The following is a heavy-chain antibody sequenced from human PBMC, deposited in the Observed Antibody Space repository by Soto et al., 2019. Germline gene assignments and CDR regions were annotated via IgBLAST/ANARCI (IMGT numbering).Heavy chain of an antibody. Sequence: GASVKVSCKASGYTFTSYDINWVRQATGQGLEWMGWMDPNSGNTGYAQKLQGRVTMTRNTSISTAYMELSSLRSEDTVVYYCARGRASSGYDSADYWGQGTLVTVSS. J-gene: IGHJ4*02. CDR3: ARGRASSGYDSADY. D-gene: IGHD5-12*01. CDR1: GYTFTSYD. CDR2: MDPNSGNT. V-gene: IGHV1-8*01.